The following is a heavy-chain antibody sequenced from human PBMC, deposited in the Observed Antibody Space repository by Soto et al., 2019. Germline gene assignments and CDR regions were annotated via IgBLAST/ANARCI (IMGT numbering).Heavy chain of an antibody. CDR2: INHSGST. CDR1: GGSFSGYY. Sequence: PSETLSLTCAVYGGSFSGYYWSWIRQPPGKGLEWIGEINHSGSTNYNPSLKSRVTISRDNAKNTLYLHMNSLRAEDTAVYYCVRDMQLWRLDSWGQGTLVTVSS. V-gene: IGHV4-34*01. J-gene: IGHJ4*02. CDR3: VRDMQLWRLDS. D-gene: IGHD2-15*01.